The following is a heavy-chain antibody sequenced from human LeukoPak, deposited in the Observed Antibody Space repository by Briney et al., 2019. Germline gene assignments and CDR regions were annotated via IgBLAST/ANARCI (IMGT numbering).Heavy chain of an antibody. V-gene: IGHV4-4*09. Sequence: PSETLSLTCTVSGASISDYSWNWIVQPPGKGLEWIGYIFGSGSTSYNPSLKSRVTISVDTSKNQVSLKLNSVTAADTAVYYCASGVRTVYEGFYYYNYMDVWGKGTTVTVSS. CDR3: ASGVRTVYEGFYYYNYMDV. CDR2: IFGSGST. D-gene: IGHD3-10*01. CDR1: GASISDYS. J-gene: IGHJ6*03.